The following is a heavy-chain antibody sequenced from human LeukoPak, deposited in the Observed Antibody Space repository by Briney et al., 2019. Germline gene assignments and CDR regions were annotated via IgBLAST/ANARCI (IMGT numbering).Heavy chain of an antibody. J-gene: IGHJ6*03. D-gene: IGHD3-22*01. CDR3: ARDPGDSSGYYYVSYYMDV. Sequence: SQTLSLTCAISGDSVSSNSAAWNWIRQSPSRGLEWLGRTYYRSKWYNDYAVSVKSRITINPDTSKNQFSLQLNSVTPEDTAVYYCARDPGDSSGYYYVSYYMDVWGKGTTVTISS. CDR2: TYYRSKWYN. CDR1: GDSVSSNSAA. V-gene: IGHV6-1*01.